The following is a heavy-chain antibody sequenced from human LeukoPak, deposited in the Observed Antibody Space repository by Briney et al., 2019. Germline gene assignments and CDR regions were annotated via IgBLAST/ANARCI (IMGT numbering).Heavy chain of an antibody. J-gene: IGHJ6*03. D-gene: IGHD3-3*01. CDR1: GFTFSSYA. CDR2: ISYDGSNK. Sequence: PGRTLRLSCAASGFTFSSYAMHWVRQAPGKGLEWVAVISYDGSNKYYADSVKGRFTISRDNSKNTLYLQMNSLRAEDTAVYYCARARGNFWSGSFYMDVWGKGTTVTVSS. CDR3: ARARGNFWSGSFYMDV. V-gene: IGHV3-30-3*01.